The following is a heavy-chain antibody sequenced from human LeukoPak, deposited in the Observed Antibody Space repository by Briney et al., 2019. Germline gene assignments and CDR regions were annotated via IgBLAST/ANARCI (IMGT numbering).Heavy chain of an antibody. V-gene: IGHV3-23*01. J-gene: IGHJ4*02. CDR1: GFTLSSYA. D-gene: IGHD2-21*01. Sequence: GRSLRLSCAASGFTLSSYAMSWVRQAPGKGLEWVSAISDSGNTYHADSVKGRFTISRDSSKNTLFLQMNRLRPEDAAVYYCAKAPVTTCRGAYCYPFDYWGQGTLVTVSS. CDR2: ISDSGNT. CDR3: AKAPVTTCRGAYCYPFDY.